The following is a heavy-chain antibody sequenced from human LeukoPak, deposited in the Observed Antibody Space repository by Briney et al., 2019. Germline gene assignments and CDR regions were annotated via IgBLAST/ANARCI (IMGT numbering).Heavy chain of an antibody. CDR1: GGTFSSYA. V-gene: IGHV1-69*13. CDR2: IIPIFGTA. D-gene: IGHD3-22*01. J-gene: IGHJ4*02. CDR3: ASGLVYYYDSSGYYTGLRY. Sequence: ASVKVSCKASGGTFSSYAISWVRQAPGQGLEWMGGIIPIFGTANYAQKFQGRVTITADESTSTAYMELSSLRSEDTAVYYCASGLVYYYDSSGYYTGLRYWGQGTLVTVSS.